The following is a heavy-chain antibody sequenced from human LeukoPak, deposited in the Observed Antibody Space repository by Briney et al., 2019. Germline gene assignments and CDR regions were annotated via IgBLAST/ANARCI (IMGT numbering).Heavy chain of an antibody. Sequence: TGGSLRLSCGASGFTFNTHNMNWARQAPGKGLEWISYISAGSSTIYYAQSVKGRFTISRDNANNLLYLQMNSLGPDDTAVYYCAREGPYSCDYWGQGTLVTVSS. CDR2: ISAGSSTI. D-gene: IGHD2-21*01. CDR3: AREGPYSCDY. J-gene: IGHJ4*02. CDR1: GFTFNTHN. V-gene: IGHV3-48*01.